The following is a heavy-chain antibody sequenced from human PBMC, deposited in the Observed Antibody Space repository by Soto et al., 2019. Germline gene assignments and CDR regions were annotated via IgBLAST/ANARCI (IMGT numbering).Heavy chain of an antibody. V-gene: IGHV3-53*01. CDR3: ARVVVAADNWFDP. J-gene: IGHJ5*02. CDR1: GFTVSSNY. CDR2: IYSGGST. D-gene: IGHD2-15*01. Sequence: PGGSLRLSCAASGFTVSSNYMSWVRQAPGKGLEWVSVIYSGGSTYYADSVKGRFTISRGNSKNTLYLQMNSLRAEDTAVYYCARVVVAADNWFDPWGQGTLVTVSS.